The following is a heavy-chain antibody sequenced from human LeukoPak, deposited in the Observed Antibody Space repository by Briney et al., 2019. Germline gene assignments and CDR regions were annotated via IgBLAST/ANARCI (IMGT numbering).Heavy chain of an antibody. CDR2: INPNSGGT. J-gene: IGHJ4*02. CDR3: ARERSITMIVVAIQGLDY. CDR1: GYTFTGYY. Sequence: ASVKVSYKASGYTFTGYYMHWVRQAPGQGLEWMGRINPNSGGTNYAQKFQGRVTMTRDTSISTAYMELSRLRSDDTAVYYCARERSITMIVVAIQGLDYWGQGTLVTVSS. V-gene: IGHV1-2*06. D-gene: IGHD3-22*01.